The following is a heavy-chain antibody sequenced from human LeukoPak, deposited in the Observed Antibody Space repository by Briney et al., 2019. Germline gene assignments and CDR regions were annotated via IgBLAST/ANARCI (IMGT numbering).Heavy chain of an antibody. Sequence: PSETLSLTCTVSGGSISSGGYYWSWIRQPAGKGLEWIGRIYTSGSTNHNPSLKSRVSMSVDTSKNQFSLKLSSVTAADTAVYYCATIQDGRADAFDIWGQGTMVTVSS. V-gene: IGHV4-61*02. D-gene: IGHD2-2*02. CDR2: IYTSGST. CDR3: ATIQDGRADAFDI. CDR1: GGSISSGGYY. J-gene: IGHJ3*02.